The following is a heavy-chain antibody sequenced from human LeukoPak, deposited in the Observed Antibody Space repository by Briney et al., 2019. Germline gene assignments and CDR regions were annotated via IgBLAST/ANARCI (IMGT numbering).Heavy chain of an antibody. CDR3: ARDRSGAVREDY. CDR1: GYTFTGYY. V-gene: IGHV1-2*02. D-gene: IGHD3-10*01. Sequence: ASVKVSCKASGYTFTGYYMHWVRQAPGQGLEWMGWINPNSGGTNYAQKFQGRVTMTRDTSISTAYMELSRLRSDDTAVYYCARDRSGAVREDYWGQGTLVTVSS. J-gene: IGHJ4*02. CDR2: INPNSGGT.